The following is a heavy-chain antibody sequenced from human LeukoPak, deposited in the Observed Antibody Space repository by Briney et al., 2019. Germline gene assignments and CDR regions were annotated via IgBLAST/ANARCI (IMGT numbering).Heavy chain of an antibody. CDR3: ARALPNYYYMDV. Sequence: GGSLRLSCAASGFTFSNYNMNWVRQAPGKGLEWVSSISSSSSYIYYADSVKGRFTISRDNAKNSLYLQMNSLRAEDTAVYYCARALPNYYYMDVWGKGTTVTVSS. V-gene: IGHV3-21*01. CDR1: GFTFSNYN. CDR2: ISSSSSYI. J-gene: IGHJ6*03.